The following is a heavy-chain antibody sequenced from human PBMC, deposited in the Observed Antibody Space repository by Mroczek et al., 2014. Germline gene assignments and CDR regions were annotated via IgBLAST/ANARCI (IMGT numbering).Heavy chain of an antibody. D-gene: IGHD2-2*01. Sequence: QVQLQQWGPGLVKPSQTLSLTCTVSGGSISSGGYYWSWIRQHPGKGLEWIGYIYYSGSTYYNPSLKSRVTISVDTSKNQFSLKLSSVTAADTAVYYCARGVGSVVVVPAAFRMGFDPWGQGTLVTVSS. J-gene: IGHJ5*02. CDR1: GGSISSGGYY. V-gene: IGHV4-31*03. CDR2: IYYSGST. CDR3: ARGVGSVVVVPAAFRMGFDP.